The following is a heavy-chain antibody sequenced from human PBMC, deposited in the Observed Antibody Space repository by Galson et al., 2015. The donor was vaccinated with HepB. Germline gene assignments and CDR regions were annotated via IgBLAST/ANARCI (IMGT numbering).Heavy chain of an antibody. Sequence: SVKVSCKAPGGIFDSYAIAWVRQAPGQGLEWVGSIIPLLDVTKFAQDFEDRVTMTADRSTTTVYLEMRSLRPEDTAVYFCARDGVSMRQSEAALSFDPWGQGTLVSVSS. V-gene: IGHV1-69*04. J-gene: IGHJ5*02. CDR2: IIPLLDVT. CDR1: GGIFDSYA. CDR3: ARDGVSMRQSEAALSFDP. D-gene: IGHD3-3*01.